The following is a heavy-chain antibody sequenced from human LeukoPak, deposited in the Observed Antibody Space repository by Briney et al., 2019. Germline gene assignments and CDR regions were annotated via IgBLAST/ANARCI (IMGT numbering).Heavy chain of an antibody. CDR1: GFTFSDFY. Sequence: GGSLRLSCAASGFTFSDFYMSWIRQAPGKGLEWVSYISSSGSTIYYADSVKGRFTISRDNAKNSLYLQMNSLRAEDTAVYYCARDVRSSPYDYIWGNYRYTTYYFDYWGQGTLVTVSS. J-gene: IGHJ4*02. D-gene: IGHD3-16*02. V-gene: IGHV3-11*01. CDR3: ARDVRSSPYDYIWGNYRYTTYYFDY. CDR2: ISSSGSTI.